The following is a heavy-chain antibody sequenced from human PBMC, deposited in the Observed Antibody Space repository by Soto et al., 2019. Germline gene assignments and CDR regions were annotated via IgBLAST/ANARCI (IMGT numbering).Heavy chain of an antibody. V-gene: IGHV3-33*05. Sequence: GGSLRLSCAASGFTFSTYGIHWVRQAPGKGLEWAAVIKNDGTDAWYADSMKGRFTISRDNAKNSLYLEMNSLRAEDTAVYYCARESEDLTSNFDYWGQGTLVTVSS. CDR3: ARESEDLTSNFDY. J-gene: IGHJ4*02. CDR1: GFTFSTYG. CDR2: IKNDGTDA.